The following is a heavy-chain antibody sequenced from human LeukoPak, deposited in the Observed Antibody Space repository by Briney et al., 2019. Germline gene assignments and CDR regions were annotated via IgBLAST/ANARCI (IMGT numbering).Heavy chain of an antibody. CDR3: AREGLKYNFDY. D-gene: IGHD2/OR15-2a*01. CDR1: GRSISSYY. Sequence: PSESLSLTWTVSGRSISSYYWGWIRQPPRKGLEWIGYIYYSGSTNYNPSLKSRVTISVGTSKNQFSLKLSSVTAADTAVYYCAREGLKYNFDYWGQGTLVTVSS. V-gene: IGHV4-59*01. J-gene: IGHJ4*02. CDR2: IYYSGST.